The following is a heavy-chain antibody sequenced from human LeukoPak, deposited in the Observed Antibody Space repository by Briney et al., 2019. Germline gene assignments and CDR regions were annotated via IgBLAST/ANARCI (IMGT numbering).Heavy chain of an antibody. V-gene: IGHV3-66*03. Sequence: SGGSLRLSCAVSGFSVSNYYMNWVRQARGKGLEWVSLIRGSGETFYTASVKGRFTISRDDSKNTVYLQMNSLRVEDTAEYFCARDRAATQDWVEFDPWGQGTLVTVSS. CDR2: IRGSGET. D-gene: IGHD3/OR15-3a*01. J-gene: IGHJ5*02. CDR3: ARDRAATQDWVEFDP. CDR1: GFSVSNYY.